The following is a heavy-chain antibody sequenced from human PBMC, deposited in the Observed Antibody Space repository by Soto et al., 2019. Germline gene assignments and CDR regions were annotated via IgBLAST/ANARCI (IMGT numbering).Heavy chain of an antibody. CDR1: GGTFSSYA. CDR2: IIPIFGTA. D-gene: IGHD5-12*01. Sequence: SVKVSCKASGGTFSSYAISWVRQAPGQGLEWMGGIIPIFGTANYAQKFQGRVTITADESTSTAYMELSSLRSEDTAVYYCALPGGYNESGIGGAYYYYYGMDVWGQGTTVTVSS. J-gene: IGHJ6*02. V-gene: IGHV1-69*13. CDR3: ALPGGYNESGIGGAYYYYYGMDV.